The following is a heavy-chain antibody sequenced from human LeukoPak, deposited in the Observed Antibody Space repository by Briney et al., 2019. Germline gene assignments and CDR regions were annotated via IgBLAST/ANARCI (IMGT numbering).Heavy chain of an antibody. D-gene: IGHD6-19*01. CDR1: GFTFSTSG. CDR3: GRYGLGYYYMDV. CDR2: ISNRGNNI. Sequence: GGSLRLSCAASGFTFSTSGMNWVRQAPGKGLEWVSYISNRGNNIYYADSVKGRFTISRDNAKNSLYLRMNSLRAEDTAVYYCGRYGLGYYYMDVWGKGTTVTVSS. J-gene: IGHJ6*03. V-gene: IGHV3-48*04.